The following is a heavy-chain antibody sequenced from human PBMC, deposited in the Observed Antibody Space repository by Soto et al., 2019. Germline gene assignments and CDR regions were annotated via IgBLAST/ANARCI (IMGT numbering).Heavy chain of an antibody. Sequence: QVQLVQSGAEVKKPGSSVKVSCRASGGTFSSYAVSWVRQAPGQGLEWMGVIIPLLKTPKYVQKFQGRVTITADASATTAYMELSSLRSEDTAVYYCARESSSPNYYYYGMDVWGQGTTVTVSS. V-gene: IGHV1-69*01. CDR2: IIPLLKTP. CDR1: GGTFSSYA. J-gene: IGHJ6*02. D-gene: IGHD6-6*01. CDR3: ARESSSPNYYYYGMDV.